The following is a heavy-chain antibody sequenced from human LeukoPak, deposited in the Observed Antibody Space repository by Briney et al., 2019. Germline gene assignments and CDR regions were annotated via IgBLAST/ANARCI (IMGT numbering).Heavy chain of an antibody. V-gene: IGHV1-69*13. CDR3: ASGGYGQYYFDY. D-gene: IGHD2-15*01. CDR1: GGTFSSYA. Sequence: ASVKVSCKASGGTFSSYAISWVRQAPGQGLEWMGGIIPIFGTANYAQKFQGRVTITADESTSTAYIELSSLRSEDTAVYYCASGGYGQYYFDYWGQGTLVTVSS. J-gene: IGHJ4*02. CDR2: IIPIFGTA.